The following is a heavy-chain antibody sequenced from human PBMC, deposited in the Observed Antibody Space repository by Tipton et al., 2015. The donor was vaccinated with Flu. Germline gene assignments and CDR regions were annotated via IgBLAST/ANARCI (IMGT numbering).Heavy chain of an antibody. CDR2: IYYSGST. V-gene: IGHV4-38-2*02. Sequence: TLSLTCAVSGYSISSGYYWGWIRQPPGKGLEWIGSIYYSGSTNYNPSLKSRVTISLDTSKNHFSLKLSSVTAADTAVYYCARDCDTAMVYSYYGMDVWGQGTTVTVSS. J-gene: IGHJ6*02. CDR1: GYSISSGYY. D-gene: IGHD5-18*01. CDR3: ARDCDTAMVYSYYGMDV.